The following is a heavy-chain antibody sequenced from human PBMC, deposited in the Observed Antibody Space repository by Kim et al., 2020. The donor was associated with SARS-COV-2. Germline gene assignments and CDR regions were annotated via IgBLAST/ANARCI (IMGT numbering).Heavy chain of an antibody. V-gene: IGHV4-59*01. J-gene: IGHJ3*02. Sequence: SLKSRVTIPVATSKNQFSLKLSSVTAADTAVYYCARFIAAAGTGADAFDIWGQGTMVTVSS. D-gene: IGHD6-13*01. CDR3: ARFIAAAGTGADAFDI.